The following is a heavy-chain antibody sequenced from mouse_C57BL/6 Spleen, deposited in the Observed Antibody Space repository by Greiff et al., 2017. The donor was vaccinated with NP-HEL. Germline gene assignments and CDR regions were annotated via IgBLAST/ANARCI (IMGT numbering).Heavy chain of an antibody. J-gene: IGHJ3*01. CDR3: ARSGCYYDEGFAY. CDR2: IYPGSGNT. D-gene: IGHD1-1*01. CDR1: GYTFTDYY. Sequence: VHLVESGAELVRPGASVKLSCKASGYTFTDYYINWVKQRPGQGLEWIARIYPGSGNTYYNEKFKGKATLTAEKSASTAYMQLSSLTSEDSAVYFCARSGCYYDEGFAYWGQGTLVTVSA. V-gene: IGHV1-76*01.